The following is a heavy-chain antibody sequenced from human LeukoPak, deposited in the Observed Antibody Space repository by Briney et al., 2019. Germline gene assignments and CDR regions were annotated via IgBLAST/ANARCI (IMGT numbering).Heavy chain of an antibody. Sequence: ASVKVSCKASGYTFTGYYMHWVRQAPGQGLEWMGRINPNSGGTNYAQKFQGRVTMTRDTSISTAYMELSRLRSDDTAVYYCARDRSVWRPQLVYWGQGTLVTVSS. V-gene: IGHV1-2*06. D-gene: IGHD6-6*01. J-gene: IGHJ4*02. CDR2: INPNSGGT. CDR3: ARDRSVWRPQLVY. CDR1: GYTFTGYY.